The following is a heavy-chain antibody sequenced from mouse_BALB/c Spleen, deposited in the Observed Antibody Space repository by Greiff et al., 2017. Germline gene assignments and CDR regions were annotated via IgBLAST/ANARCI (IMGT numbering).Heavy chain of an antibody. CDR2: IYPGGGYT. J-gene: IGHJ4*01. V-gene: IGHV1-63*02. Sequence: QVQLQQSGAELVRPGTSVKMSCKAAGYTFTNYWIGWVKQRPGQGLEWIGDIYPGGGYTNYNQKFKGKATLTADTSSSTAYMQLSSLTSEDSAIYYCASSSFYDCSPFPYAMDYWGQGTSVTVSA. D-gene: IGHD2-3*01. CDR3: ASSSFYDCSPFPYAMDY. CDR1: GYTFTNYW.